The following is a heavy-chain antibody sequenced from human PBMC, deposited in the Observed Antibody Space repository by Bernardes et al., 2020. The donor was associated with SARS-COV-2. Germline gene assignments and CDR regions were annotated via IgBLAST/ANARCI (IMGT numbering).Heavy chain of an antibody. Sequence: GGSLRLSCTVSGFTVSNNYMSWVRQAPGKGLEWVSVIYSDGSTYYADSVKGRFSISRDNSKNTLFLQMTSLRAEDTAMYYCAREWVAGANENVGRFDYWGQGTLVTVSS. CDR1: GFTVSNNY. V-gene: IGHV3-53*01. J-gene: IGHJ4*02. D-gene: IGHD6-19*01. CDR3: AREWVAGANENVGRFDY. CDR2: IYSDGST.